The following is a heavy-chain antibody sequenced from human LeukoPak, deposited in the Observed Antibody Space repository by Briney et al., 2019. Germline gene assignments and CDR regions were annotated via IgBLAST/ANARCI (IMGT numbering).Heavy chain of an antibody. J-gene: IGHJ4*02. D-gene: IGHD3-10*01. CDR2: VRSKANSYAT. CDR3: TRARRLDYGSGSQLDY. Sequence: HPGGSLRLSCAASGFTFSGSAMHWVRQASGKGLEWVGRVRSKANSYATAYAASVKGRFTISRDDSKNTAYLQMNSLKTEDTAVYYCTRARRLDYGSGSQLDYWGQGTLVTVSS. CDR1: GFTFSGSA. V-gene: IGHV3-73*01.